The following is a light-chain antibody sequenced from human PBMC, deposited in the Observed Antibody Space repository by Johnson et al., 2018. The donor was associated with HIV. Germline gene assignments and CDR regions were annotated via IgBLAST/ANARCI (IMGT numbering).Light chain of an antibody. Sequence: QSVLTQPPSVSAAPGQKVTISCSGSSSNIGYHYVSWYQQLPGTAPKLLIYENNKRPSGIPDRFSGSKSGTSATLGITGLQTGDEADYYCGTWDSRLAWVFRTGTTVTVL. CDR1: SSNIGYHY. V-gene: IGLV1-51*02. CDR2: ENN. J-gene: IGLJ1*01. CDR3: GTWDSRLAWV.